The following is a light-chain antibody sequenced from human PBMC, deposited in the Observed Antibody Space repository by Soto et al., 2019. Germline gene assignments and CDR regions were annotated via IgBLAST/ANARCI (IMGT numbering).Light chain of an antibody. CDR3: HSYTSSIIYV. V-gene: IGLV2-14*03. J-gene: IGLJ1*01. CDR2: DVS. CDR1: SSDFGGHNS. Sequence: QSALTQPASVSGSPGQSITISCTGTSSDFGGHNSVSWYQHHPGKAPKLMIYDVSNRPSGVSDRFSGSKSGNTASLTISRIQDEDEADYFCHSYTSSIIYVFGTGTKLTVL.